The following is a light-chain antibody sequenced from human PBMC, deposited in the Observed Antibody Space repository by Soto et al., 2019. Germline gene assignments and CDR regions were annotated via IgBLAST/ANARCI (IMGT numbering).Light chain of an antibody. CDR1: QSVSSY. J-gene: IGKJ5*01. CDR3: QQRASWVT. V-gene: IGKV3-11*01. Sequence: EIVLTQSPATLSSFPGERATLSCRASQSVSSYLAWFQQKPGQAPRLLIYDASIRATGIPARFSGSGSETDFTLTISSLEPEDFAVYYCQQRASWVTFGQGTRLEIK. CDR2: DAS.